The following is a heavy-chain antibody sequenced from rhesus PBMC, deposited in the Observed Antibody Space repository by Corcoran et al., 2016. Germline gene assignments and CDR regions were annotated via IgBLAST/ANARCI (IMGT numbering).Heavy chain of an antibody. CDR3: ARSSSWFNWYFDL. D-gene: IGHD6-13*01. Sequence: QVQLQESGPGLVKPSETLSLTCAVSGGSISSGYYSWSWIRQPPGKGLEWIGYITYSGSTSYNPSLKSRVTISRDTSKNQFSLKLSSVTAADTAVYYCARSSSWFNWYFDLWGPGTPITISS. CDR2: ITYSGST. CDR1: GGSISSGYYS. V-gene: IGHV4-122*02. J-gene: IGHJ2*01.